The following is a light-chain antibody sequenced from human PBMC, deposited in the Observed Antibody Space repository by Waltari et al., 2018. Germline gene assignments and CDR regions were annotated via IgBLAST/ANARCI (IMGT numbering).Light chain of an antibody. J-gene: IGKJ2*01. V-gene: IGKV4-1*01. Sequence: IVMTQSPDSLALTLGERATINCKSSQSVLYSSNNKNYLAWYQQKPGQPPKLLIYWASTRESGVPDRFSGSGSGTDFTLTISSLQAEDVAVYYCQQYYSTPSFGQGTKLEIK. CDR3: QQYYSTPS. CDR1: QSVLYSSNNKNY. CDR2: WAS.